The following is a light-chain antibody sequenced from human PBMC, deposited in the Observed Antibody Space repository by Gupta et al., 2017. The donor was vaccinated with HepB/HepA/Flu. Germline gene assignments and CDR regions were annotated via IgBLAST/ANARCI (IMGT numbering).Light chain of an antibody. CDR1: SSDVGSYNL. V-gene: IGLV2-23*02. Sequence: QSALTQPASVSGSPGQSITISCTGTSSDVGSYNLVSWYQQHPGKAPNLMIYEVSKRPSGVSNRFSGSKSGNTASLTISGLQAEDEADYYCCSYAGSSTFVFGGGTKLTVL. CDR2: EVS. J-gene: IGLJ3*02. CDR3: CSYAGSSTFV.